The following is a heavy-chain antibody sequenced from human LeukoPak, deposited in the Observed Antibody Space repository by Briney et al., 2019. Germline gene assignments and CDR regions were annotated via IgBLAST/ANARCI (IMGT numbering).Heavy chain of an antibody. D-gene: IGHD3-16*01. CDR3: ARAGITLGGGTSFDY. Sequence: GGSLRLSCAASGFTFDDYGMSWVRQAPGRGLEWVSGINWNGGSTGYADSVKGRFTISRDNAKNSLYLQMNSLRAEDTALYYCARAGITLGGGTSFDYWGQGTLVTVSS. CDR2: INWNGGST. J-gene: IGHJ4*02. V-gene: IGHV3-20*04. CDR1: GFTFDDYG.